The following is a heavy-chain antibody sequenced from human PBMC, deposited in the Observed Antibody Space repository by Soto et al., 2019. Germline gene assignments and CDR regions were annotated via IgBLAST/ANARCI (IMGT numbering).Heavy chain of an antibody. CDR1: GGTFSSYA. CDR2: INPSGGST. J-gene: IGHJ5*02. D-gene: IGHD6-13*01. V-gene: IGHV1-46*01. CDR3: ARGQFLCEQQLVLSNWFDP. Sequence: ASVKVSCKASGGTFSSYAISWVRQAPGQGLEWMGIINPSGGSTSYAQKFQGRVTMTRDTSTSTVYMELSSLRSEDTAVYYCARGQFLCEQQLVLSNWFDPWGQGTLVTVSS.